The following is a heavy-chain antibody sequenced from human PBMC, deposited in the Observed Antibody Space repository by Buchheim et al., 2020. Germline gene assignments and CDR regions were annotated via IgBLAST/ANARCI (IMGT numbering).Heavy chain of an antibody. Sequence: EVQLVESGGGLVQPGGSLRLSCKASGFTFSSDWMDWVRQAPGKGLEWVANINPDGSEKYYVDSLKGRLTISEDNAKNLVFLQMDSPRAEDTAVYYCSRRLDDWGQGIL. CDR2: INPDGSEK. CDR1: GFTFSSDW. J-gene: IGHJ4*02. V-gene: IGHV3-7*01. CDR3: SRRLDD.